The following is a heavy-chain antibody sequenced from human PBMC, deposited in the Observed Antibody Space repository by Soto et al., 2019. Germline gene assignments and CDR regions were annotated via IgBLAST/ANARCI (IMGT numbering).Heavy chain of an antibody. D-gene: IGHD2-2*01. CDR1: GGSFSGYY. V-gene: IGHV4-34*01. Sequence: SETLSLTCAVYGGSFSGYYWSWIRQPPGKGLEWIGEINHSGSTNYNPSLKSRVTISVDTSKNQFSLKLSSVTAADTAVYYCARGLVLVPAAGTNYYVIDFWGQGTTVTGSS. CDR3: ARGLVLVPAAGTNYYVIDF. CDR2: INHSGST. J-gene: IGHJ6*02.